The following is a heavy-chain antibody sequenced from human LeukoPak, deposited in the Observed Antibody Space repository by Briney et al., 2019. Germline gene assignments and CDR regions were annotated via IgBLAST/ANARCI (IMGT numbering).Heavy chain of an antibody. J-gene: IGHJ4*02. CDR1: GGSISSYY. Sequence: ETLSLTCTVSGGSISSYYWSWIRQPPGKGLEWVSFIYSGGNTHNSDSVKGRFTISRDNSKNTLYLQMNSLRAEDTAVYYCARRAGDYSHPYDYWGQGTLVTVSS. D-gene: IGHD3-22*01. CDR2: IYSGGNT. CDR3: ARRAGDYSHPYDY. V-gene: IGHV3-53*01.